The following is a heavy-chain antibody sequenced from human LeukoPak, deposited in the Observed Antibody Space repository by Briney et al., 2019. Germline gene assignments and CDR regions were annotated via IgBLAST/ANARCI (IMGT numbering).Heavy chain of an antibody. Sequence: GASVKVSFKASGYTFTGYYMHWVRQAPGQGLEWMGWINPNSGGTNCAQKFQGRVTMTRDTSISTAYMELSRLRSDDTAVYYCARSEDFGLQIDYWGQGTLVTVSS. J-gene: IGHJ4*02. CDR2: INPNSGGT. CDR3: ARSEDFGLQIDY. D-gene: IGHD3/OR15-3a*01. CDR1: GYTFTGYY. V-gene: IGHV1-2*02.